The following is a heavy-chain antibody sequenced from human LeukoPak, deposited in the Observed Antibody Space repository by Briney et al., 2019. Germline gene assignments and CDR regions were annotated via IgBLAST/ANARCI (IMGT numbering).Heavy chain of an antibody. CDR1: GGSISSYY. CDR2: IYYSGST. J-gene: IGHJ4*02. Sequence: SETLSLTCTVSGGSISSYYWSWIRQPPGKGLEWIGYIYYSGSTNYNPSLKSRVTISVDTSKNQFSLKLSSVTAADTAVYYCARDRGGYCTDGVCSLFDYWGQGILVAVSS. D-gene: IGHD2-8*01. V-gene: IGHV4-59*12. CDR3: ARDRGGYCTDGVCSLFDY.